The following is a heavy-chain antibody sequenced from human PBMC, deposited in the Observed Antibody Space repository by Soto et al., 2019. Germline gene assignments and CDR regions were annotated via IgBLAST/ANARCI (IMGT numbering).Heavy chain of an antibody. CDR2: ISASGGRT. Sequence: PGGSLRLSCITSGFTFNHYWMAWVRQAPGKGLEWVSGISASGGRTYYADSAKGRFTISRDNSNNTLYLQMSSLRAEDTAVYYCAKDLEVLSARFESWGQGALVTVSS. D-gene: IGHD2-15*01. CDR3: AKDLEVLSARFES. CDR1: GFTFNHYW. J-gene: IGHJ4*02. V-gene: IGHV3-23*01.